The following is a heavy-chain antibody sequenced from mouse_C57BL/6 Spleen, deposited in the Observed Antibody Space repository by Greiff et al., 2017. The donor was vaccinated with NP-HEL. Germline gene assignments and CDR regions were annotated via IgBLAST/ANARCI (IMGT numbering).Heavy chain of an antibody. V-gene: IGHV1-50*01. D-gene: IGHD4-1*01. Sequence: VQLQQPGAELVKPGASVKLSCKASGYTFTSYWMQWVKQRPGQGLEWIGEIDPSDSYTNYNQKFKGKATLTVDTSSSTAYMQLSSLTSEDAAVYYCASWDEAWFAYWGQGTLVTVSA. CDR1: GYTFTSYW. CDR3: ASWDEAWFAY. CDR2: IDPSDSYT. J-gene: IGHJ3*01.